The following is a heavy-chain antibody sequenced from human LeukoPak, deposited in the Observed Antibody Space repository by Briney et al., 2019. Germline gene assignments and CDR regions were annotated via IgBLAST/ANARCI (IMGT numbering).Heavy chain of an antibody. CDR1: GFTFSSYG. V-gene: IGHV3-33*01. CDR2: IWYDGSNK. J-gene: IGHJ3*02. CDR3: GRGYSYGDDAFDI. Sequence: GGSLRLSCAASGFTFSSYGMHWVRQAPGKGLEWVAVIWYDGSNKYYADSVKGRFTISRDNSKNTLYLQMNSLRAEDTAVYYCGRGYSYGDDAFDIWGQGTMVTVSS. D-gene: IGHD5-18*01.